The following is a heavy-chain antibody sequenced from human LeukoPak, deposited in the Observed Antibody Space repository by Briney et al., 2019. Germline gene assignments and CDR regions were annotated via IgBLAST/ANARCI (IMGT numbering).Heavy chain of an antibody. CDR2: ISYDGDKK. D-gene: IGHD3-10*01. CDR3: ARDITMVRGVLDF. Sequence: GGSLRLSCAASGFTFSSYGMHWVRQAPGKGLEWVAVISYDGDKKYDADSVKGRFTISRDNSKKTLYLQMNSLRAEDTAVYYCARDITMVRGVLDFWGQGSLVTVSS. CDR1: GFTFSSYG. V-gene: IGHV3-30*19. J-gene: IGHJ4*02.